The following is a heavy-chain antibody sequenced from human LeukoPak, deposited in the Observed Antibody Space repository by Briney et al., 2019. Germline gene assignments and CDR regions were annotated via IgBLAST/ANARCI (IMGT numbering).Heavy chain of an antibody. V-gene: IGHV3-23*01. Sequence: GGSLRLSCAASGFTLISYAMSWVRQAPGKGEEWVSAISGSGGSTYYADSVKGRFTISRDNSKNTLYLQMNSLRAEDTAVYYCAKEAITIFGVVIPMDVWGQGTTVTVSS. D-gene: IGHD3-3*01. CDR3: AKEAITIFGVVIPMDV. J-gene: IGHJ6*02. CDR2: ISGSGGST. CDR1: GFTLISYA.